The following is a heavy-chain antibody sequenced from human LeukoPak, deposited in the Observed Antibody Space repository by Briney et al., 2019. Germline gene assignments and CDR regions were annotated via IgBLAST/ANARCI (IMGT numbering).Heavy chain of an antibody. CDR2: ISYDGSNK. CDR1: GFTFSSYA. D-gene: IGHD3-10*02. J-gene: IGHJ6*04. Sequence: GGSLRLSCAASGFTFSSYAMHWVRQAPGKGLEWVAVISYDGSNKYYADSVKGRFTISRDNAKNSLYLQMNSLRAEDTAVYYCAEHGITMIGGVWGKGTTVTISS. V-gene: IGHV3-30*04. CDR3: AEHGITMIGGV.